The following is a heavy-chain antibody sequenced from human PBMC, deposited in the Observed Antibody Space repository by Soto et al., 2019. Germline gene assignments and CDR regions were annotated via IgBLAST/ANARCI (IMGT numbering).Heavy chain of an antibody. CDR2: ISSSSSYI. J-gene: IGHJ4*02. V-gene: IGHV3-21*01. CDR3: ARDSYCSGGSCDFDY. Sequence: PGGSLRLSCAASGFTFSSYSMNWVRQAPGKGLEWVSSISSSSSYIYYADPVKGRFTISRDNAKNSLYLQMNSLRAEDTAVYYCARDSYCSGGSCDFDYWGQGTLVTVSS. CDR1: GFTFSSYS. D-gene: IGHD2-15*01.